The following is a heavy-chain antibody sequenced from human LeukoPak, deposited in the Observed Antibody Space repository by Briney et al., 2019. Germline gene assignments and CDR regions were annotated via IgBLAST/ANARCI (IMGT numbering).Heavy chain of an antibody. CDR2: INPSGGST. J-gene: IGHJ4*02. V-gene: IGHV1-46*01. D-gene: IGHD3-10*01. CDR1: GYTFTSYY. CDR3: AREGRVRGVIQPQSFDY. Sequence: ASVKVSCKASGYTFTSYYMHWVRQAPGQGLEWMGIINPSGGSTSYAQKFQGRVTMTRDTSTSTVYMELSSLRSEDTAVYYCAREGRVRGVIQPQSFDYWGQGTLVTVSS.